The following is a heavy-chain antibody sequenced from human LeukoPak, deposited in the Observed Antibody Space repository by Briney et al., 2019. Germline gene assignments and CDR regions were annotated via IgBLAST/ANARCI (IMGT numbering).Heavy chain of an antibody. CDR2: ISGSGTST. D-gene: IGHD1-20*01. J-gene: IGHJ6*03. V-gene: IGHV3-23*01. CDR1: GFTFSSYG. CDR3: AKVGKDARIIGTTSRYYYYYMDV. Sequence: QSGGSLRLSCAASGFTFSSYGMNWVRQAPGKGLEWVSTISGSGTSTYYADSVKGRFTISRDNSKNTLYLQMNSLRAEDTAVYYCAKVGKDARIIGTTSRYYYYYMDVWGKGTTVTISS.